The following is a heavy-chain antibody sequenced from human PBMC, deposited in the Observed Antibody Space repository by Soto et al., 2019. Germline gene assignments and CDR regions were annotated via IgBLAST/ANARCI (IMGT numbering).Heavy chain of an antibody. CDR2: MNPNSGNT. CDR3: ARGRGTNYYGSGSYNYGMDV. CDR1: RYTFTSYD. J-gene: IGHJ6*02. V-gene: IGHV1-8*01. D-gene: IGHD3-10*01. Sequence: QVQLVQSGAEVKKPGASVKVSCKTSRYTFTSYDLNWVRQATGQGLEWMGWMNPNSGNTGYAQKFQGRVTMTRNTSISKAFMELSSLRSEDTAVYYCARGRGTNYYGSGSYNYGMDVWGQGTTVTVSS.